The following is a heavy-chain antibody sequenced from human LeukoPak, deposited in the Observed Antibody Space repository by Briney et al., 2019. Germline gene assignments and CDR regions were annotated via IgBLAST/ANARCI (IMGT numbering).Heavy chain of an antibody. V-gene: IGHV3-48*01. CDR1: GFTLSSYS. J-gene: IGHJ4*02. Sequence: PGGSLRLSCAASGFTLSSYSMNWVRQAPGKGLEWVSYISSSSSTIYYADSVKGRFTISRDNAKNSLYLQMNSLRAEDTAVYYCAREGIVVVPAAPNYDYWGQGTLVTVSS. CDR3: AREGIVVVPAAPNYDY. D-gene: IGHD2-2*01. CDR2: ISSSSSTI.